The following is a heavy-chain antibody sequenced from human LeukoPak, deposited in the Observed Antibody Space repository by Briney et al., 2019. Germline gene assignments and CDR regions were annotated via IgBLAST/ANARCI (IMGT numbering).Heavy chain of an antibody. CDR1: GFTLSSYD. CDR2: ISPSGSYI. CDR3: VRDGGGAEDY. J-gene: IGHJ4*02. D-gene: IGHD3-16*01. Sequence: PGGSLRLSCAASGFTLSSYDMNWVRQAPGKGLEWVSSISPSGSYIYYADSVKGRFTISRDSSKNSLYLQMNSLRAEDTAVYYCVRDGGGAEDYWGQGTLVTVSS. V-gene: IGHV3-21*01.